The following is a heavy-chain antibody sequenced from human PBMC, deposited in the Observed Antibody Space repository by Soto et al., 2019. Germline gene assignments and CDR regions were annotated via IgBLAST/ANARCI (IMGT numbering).Heavy chain of an antibody. CDR3: ASMYDYIWGSYREGTPPFDY. CDR2: ISSSGSTI. J-gene: IGHJ4*02. V-gene: IGHV3-11*01. Sequence: GGSLRLSCAASGFTFSDYYMSWIRQAPGKGLEWVSYISSSGSTIYYADSVKGRFTISRDNAKNSLYLQMNSLRAEDTAVYYWASMYDYIWGSYREGTPPFDYWGQGTLVTVSS. D-gene: IGHD3-16*02. CDR1: GFTFSDYY.